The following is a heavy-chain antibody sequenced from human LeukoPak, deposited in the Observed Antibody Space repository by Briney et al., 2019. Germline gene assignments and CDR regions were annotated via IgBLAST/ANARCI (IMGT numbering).Heavy chain of an antibody. D-gene: IGHD6-13*01. CDR1: GGSISSYY. CDR3: ARVRIAAAGFDP. V-gene: IGHV4-59*12. CDR2: IYYSGST. J-gene: IGHJ5*02. Sequence: SETLSLTCTASGGSISSYYWSWIRQPPGKGLEWIGYIYYSGSTNYNPSLKSRVTISVDTSKNQFSLKLSSVTAADTAVYYCARVRIAAAGFDPWGQGTLVTVSS.